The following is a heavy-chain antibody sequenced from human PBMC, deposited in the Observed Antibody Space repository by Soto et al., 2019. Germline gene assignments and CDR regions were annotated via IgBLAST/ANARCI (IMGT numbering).Heavy chain of an antibody. Sequence: EVQLLESGGGLVQPGGSLSLSCTASGFTFSSYAMSWVRQAPGKGLAWVSTISSSGGSTYYPDSVKGRFTITRDNSKNTLYLQMNSLRAEDTAVYYCAHSTHAYSHDYCGQGILVTVSA. CDR2: ISSSGGST. CDR3: AHSTHAYSHDY. CDR1: GFTFSSYA. J-gene: IGHJ4*02. D-gene: IGHD2-15*01. V-gene: IGHV3-23*01.